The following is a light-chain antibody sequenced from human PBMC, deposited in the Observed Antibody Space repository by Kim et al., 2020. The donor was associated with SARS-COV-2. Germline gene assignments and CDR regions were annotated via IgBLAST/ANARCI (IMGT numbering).Light chain of an antibody. Sequence: CPGERATLACRASRFVTSGYLAWYQQKTGQAPRLVIYGASSRATGIPDRFSGSGSGTDFTLTISRLEPEDFAVYYCQQYGTLERTFGQGTRLEIK. CDR1: RFVTSGY. CDR3: QQYGTLERT. J-gene: IGKJ5*01. CDR2: GAS. V-gene: IGKV3-20*01.